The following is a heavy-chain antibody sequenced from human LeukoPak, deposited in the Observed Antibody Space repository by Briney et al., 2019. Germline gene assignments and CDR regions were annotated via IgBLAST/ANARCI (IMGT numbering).Heavy chain of an antibody. CDR3: VKDAGSSWAYNWFDP. V-gene: IGHV3-9*03. CDR2: ISWNSGSI. J-gene: IGHJ5*02. Sequence: PGRSLRLSCAASGFTFDDYAMHWVRQAPGKGLEWVSAISWNSGSIGYADSVKGRFTISRDNAKNSLYLQMNSLRAEDMALYYCVKDAGSSWAYNWFDPWGQGTLVIVSS. D-gene: IGHD6-13*01. CDR1: GFTFDDYA.